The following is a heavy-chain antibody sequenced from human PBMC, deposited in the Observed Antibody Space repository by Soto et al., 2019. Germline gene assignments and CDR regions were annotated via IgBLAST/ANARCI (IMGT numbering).Heavy chain of an antibody. CDR3: ASGGSSLNFDS. CDR1: GCTFRSYW. CDR2: INSDGSST. V-gene: IGHV3-74*01. J-gene: IGHJ4*02. Sequence: GGSLRLSCAASGCTFRSYWMQWARQAPGKGLVWVSWINSDGSSTSYADSVKGRFTISRDNAKNTLYLQMNSLRAEDTTVYYCASGGSSLNFDSWGQGTLVTVSS. D-gene: IGHD6-6*01.